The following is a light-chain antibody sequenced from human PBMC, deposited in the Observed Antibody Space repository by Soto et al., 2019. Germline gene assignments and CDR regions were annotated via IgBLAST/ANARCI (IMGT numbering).Light chain of an antibody. V-gene: IGLV1-44*01. CDR2: GNN. J-gene: IGLJ2*01. CDR3: AAWDDSLNGPV. CDR1: SSNIGSNT. Sequence: QSVLTQPPAASGTPGQRVTISCSGSSSNIGSNTVNWYQQLPGTAPKVLIYGNNQRPSGVPDRFSGSKSDTSASLAISGLQSEDEADYYCAAWDDSLNGPVFGGGTKLTVL.